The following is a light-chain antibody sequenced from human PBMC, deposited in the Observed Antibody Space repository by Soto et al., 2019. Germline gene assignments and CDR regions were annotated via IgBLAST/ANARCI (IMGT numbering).Light chain of an antibody. Sequence: EIVLTQSPATLSLSPGERATLSCRASQSIGNYLAWYQHKPGQPPRLLIYRASNRATGIPARFSGSGSGTGFTLTISSLEPEDFAVYYCHQGADWRTFGQGTKLEIK. J-gene: IGKJ2*01. CDR2: RAS. CDR1: QSIGNY. CDR3: HQGADWRT. V-gene: IGKV3-11*01.